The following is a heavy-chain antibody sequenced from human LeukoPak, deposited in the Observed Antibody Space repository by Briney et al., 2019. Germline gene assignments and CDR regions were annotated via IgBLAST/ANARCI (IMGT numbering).Heavy chain of an antibody. Sequence: GASVKVSCKASGYTFTGYYMHWVRQAPGQGLEWMGWINPNSGGTNYAQKLQGRVTMTRDTSISTAYMDRSRLRSDDTAVYYCARLTWSYSYYGMDVWGQGTTVTVSS. CDR2: INPNSGGT. D-gene: IGHD1-14*01. CDR1: GYTFTGYY. J-gene: IGHJ6*02. V-gene: IGHV1-2*02. CDR3: ARLTWSYSYYGMDV.